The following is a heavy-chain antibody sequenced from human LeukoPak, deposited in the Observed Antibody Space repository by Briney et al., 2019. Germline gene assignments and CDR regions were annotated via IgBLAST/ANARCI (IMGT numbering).Heavy chain of an antibody. Sequence: PSETLSLTCTVSGGSISSGGYYWSWIRQPPGKGLEWIGYIYHSGSTYYNPSLKSRVTISVDRSKNQFSLKLSSVTAADTAVYYCARVLGYCSSTSCSKAFDIWGQGTMVTVSS. V-gene: IGHV4-30-2*01. CDR1: GGSISSGGYY. CDR3: ARVLGYCSSTSCSKAFDI. J-gene: IGHJ3*02. CDR2: IYHSGST. D-gene: IGHD2-2*01.